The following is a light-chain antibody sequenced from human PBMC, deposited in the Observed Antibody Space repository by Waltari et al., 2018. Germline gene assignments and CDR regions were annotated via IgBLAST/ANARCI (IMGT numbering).Light chain of an antibody. CDR3: SSYAGSNFVV. Sequence: QSALAQPPSASGSPGQSVTIPRPGTSSDVGGYHSVSWYQQHPGKAPKLMIYEVSKRPSGVPDRFSGSKSGNTASLTVSGLQAEDEAAYYCSSYAGSNFVVFGGGTKVTVL. CDR1: SSDVGGYHS. V-gene: IGLV2-8*01. CDR2: EVS. J-gene: IGLJ2*01.